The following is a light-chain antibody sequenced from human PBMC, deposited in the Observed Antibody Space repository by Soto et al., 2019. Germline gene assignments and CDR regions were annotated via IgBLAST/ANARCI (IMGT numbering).Light chain of an antibody. Sequence: QSVLTQPPSASGSPCQSVTISCTGTSSDVGGYNYVSWYQQYPGRAPKLMIYEVTKRPSGVPDRFSGSKSGNTASLTVSGLQAEDEADYYCSSYAASNNFYFVFGGGTKVTVL. CDR3: SSYAASNNFYFV. CDR2: EVT. CDR1: SSDVGGYNY. V-gene: IGLV2-8*01. J-gene: IGLJ3*02.